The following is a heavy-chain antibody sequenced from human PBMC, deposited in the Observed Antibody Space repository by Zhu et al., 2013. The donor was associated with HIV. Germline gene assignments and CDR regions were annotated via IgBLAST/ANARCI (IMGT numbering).Heavy chain of an antibody. J-gene: IGHJ6*02. CDR3: ARTTGDNGMDV. CDR2: IIPIPGVA. V-gene: IGHV1-69*02. D-gene: IGHD4-17*01. CDR1: GGTFTGYT. Sequence: QVQLVQSGAEVKKPGSSVKVSCKTSGGTFTGYTISWVRQAPGQGLEWMGRIIPIPGVANYAQKFQDRVTITADKSTSTIYMELSSLTSEDTAVFYCARTTGDNGMDVWGQGTTVTVSS.